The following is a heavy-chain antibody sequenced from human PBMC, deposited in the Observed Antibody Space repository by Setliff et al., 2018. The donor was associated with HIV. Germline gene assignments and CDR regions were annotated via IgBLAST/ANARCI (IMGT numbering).Heavy chain of an antibody. V-gene: IGHV4-39*01. J-gene: IGHJ6*03. CDR1: GGSISSSSYY. D-gene: IGHD2-2*01. Sequence: SETLSLTCTVSGGSISSSSYYWGWIRQPPGKGLEWIGTIYYSGSTYYNPSLKSRVTISVDTSKNQFSLKLSSVTAADTAVYYCARVDCSSTSCYRDYYYYMDVWGKGTTVTVSS. CDR2: IYYSGST. CDR3: ARVDCSSTSCYRDYYYYMDV.